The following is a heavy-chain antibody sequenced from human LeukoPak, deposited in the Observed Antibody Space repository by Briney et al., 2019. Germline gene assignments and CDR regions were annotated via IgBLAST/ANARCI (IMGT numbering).Heavy chain of an antibody. J-gene: IGHJ5*02. V-gene: IGHV4-59*01. D-gene: IGHD2-2*03. CDR2: VYYSGST. Sequence: ASETLSLTCTVSGGSISSYYWSWIRQPPGKGLEWIGYVYYSGSTNYNPSLKSRVTISVDTSKNQFSLKLSSVTAADTAVYYCARVMDHWFDPWGQGALVTVSS. CDR3: ARVMDHWFDP. CDR1: GGSISSYY.